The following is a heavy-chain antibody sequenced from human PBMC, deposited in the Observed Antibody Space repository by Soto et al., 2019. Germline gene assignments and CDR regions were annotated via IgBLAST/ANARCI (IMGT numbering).Heavy chain of an antibody. Sequence: ASVEVSCKASGGTFSSNAISWVRQAPGQGLEWMGGIIPIFGTANYAQKFQGRVTITADKSTSTAYMELSSLRSEDTAVYYCARVDTAMVSRPNYWGQGTLVTVTS. CDR2: IIPIFGTA. CDR1: GGTFSSNA. V-gene: IGHV1-69*06. J-gene: IGHJ4*02. D-gene: IGHD5-18*01. CDR3: ARVDTAMVSRPNY.